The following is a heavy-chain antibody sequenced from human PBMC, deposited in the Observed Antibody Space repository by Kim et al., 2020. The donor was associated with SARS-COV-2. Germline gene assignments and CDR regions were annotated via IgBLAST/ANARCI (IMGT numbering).Heavy chain of an antibody. V-gene: IGHV1-69*01. J-gene: IGHJ4*02. D-gene: IGHD6-13*01. CDR3: ARGAAAAGFFDY. Sequence: NYAQKFQGRVTSTADESTSTAYMELSSLRSEDTAVYYCARGAAAAGFFDYWGQGTLVTVSS.